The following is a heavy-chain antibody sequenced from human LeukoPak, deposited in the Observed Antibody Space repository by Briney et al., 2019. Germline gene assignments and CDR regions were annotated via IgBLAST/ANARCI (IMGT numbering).Heavy chain of an antibody. CDR2: IYYSGST. CDR3: ARQGELLSPIDS. CDR1: GGSISSSSYY. Sequence: SETLSLTCTVSGGSISSSSYYWGWIRQPPGKGLEWIGSIYYSGSTFHNPSLKSRVTISVDTSKNQFSLKLSSVTAADTAVYYCARQGELLSPIDSWGQGTLVTVSS. J-gene: IGHJ4*02. D-gene: IGHD1-26*01. V-gene: IGHV4-39*01.